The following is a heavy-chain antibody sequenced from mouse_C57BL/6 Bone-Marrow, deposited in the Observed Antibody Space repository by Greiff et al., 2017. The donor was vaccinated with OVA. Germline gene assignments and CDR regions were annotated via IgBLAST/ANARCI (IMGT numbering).Heavy chain of an antibody. V-gene: IGHV1-82*01. D-gene: IGHD2-4*01. CDR2: IYPGGGDT. Sequence: QVQLQQSGPELVKPGASVKLSCKASGYAFSSSWMNWVKQRPGKGLEWIGRIYPGGGDTNYTGKFKGKATLTVDKSSSTASMQRSSLTSEDSAIDCWARDDYHIDYWGQGTTLTVSS. J-gene: IGHJ2*01. CDR1: GYAFSSSW. CDR3: ARDDYHIDY.